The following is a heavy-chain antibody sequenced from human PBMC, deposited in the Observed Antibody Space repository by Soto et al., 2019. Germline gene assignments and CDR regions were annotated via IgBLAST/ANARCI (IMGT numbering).Heavy chain of an antibody. CDR3: ARETRDGSFFDY. J-gene: IGHJ4*02. CDR2: IYYSGST. CDR1: GGSVSSGSYY. Sequence: PSETLSLTCTVSGGSVSSGSYYWSWIRQPPGKGLEWIGYIYYSGSTNYNPSLKSRVTISVDTSKNQFSLKLSSVTAADTAVYYCARETRDGSFFDYWGQGTLVTVSS. V-gene: IGHV4-61*01. D-gene: IGHD3-22*01.